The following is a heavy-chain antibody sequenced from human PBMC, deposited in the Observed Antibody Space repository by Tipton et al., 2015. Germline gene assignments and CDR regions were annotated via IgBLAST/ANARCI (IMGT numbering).Heavy chain of an antibody. CDR3: ARDGYNSNYFDY. Sequence: TLSLTCIVSGGAITSDGFYWSWIRQHPGKSLEWIGYIFYTGSTYYNPSLKSRATLSVDTSKNQFSLKLSSVTAADTAVYYCARDGYNSNYFDYWGQGTLVTVSS. V-gene: IGHV4-31*03. J-gene: IGHJ4*02. CDR2: IFYTGST. D-gene: IGHD5-24*01. CDR1: GGAITSDGFY.